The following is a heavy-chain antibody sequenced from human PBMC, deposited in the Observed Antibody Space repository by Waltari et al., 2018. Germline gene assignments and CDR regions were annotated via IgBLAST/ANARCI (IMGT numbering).Heavy chain of an antibody. CDR1: GFTFSDHH. CDR3: ARDGQYCSSTSCYYFDY. J-gene: IGHJ4*02. V-gene: IGHV3-11*01. CDR2: ISGSGSTR. Sequence: QVQLVESGGGLVKPGGSLRLSCAASGFTFSDHHMSWIRQAPGKVREWVSDISGSGSTRYYADSVKGRFTISRDNAENSMFLQMNSLRAEDTAVYYCARDGQYCSSTSCYYFDYWGQGTLVTVSS. D-gene: IGHD2-2*01.